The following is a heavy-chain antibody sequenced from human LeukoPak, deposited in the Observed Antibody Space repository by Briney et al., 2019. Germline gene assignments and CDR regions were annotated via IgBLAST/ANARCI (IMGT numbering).Heavy chain of an antibody. D-gene: IGHD3-16*01. Sequence: PSETLSLTCTVSGGSISSSSYYWGWIRQPPGKGLEWIGSIYYSGSTYYNPSLKSRVTISVDTSQNQFSLKLSSVTAADTAVYYCASYVPRGVDYWGQGTLVTVSS. V-gene: IGHV4-39*01. CDR3: ASYVPRGVDY. CDR2: IYYSGST. J-gene: IGHJ4*02. CDR1: GGSISSSSYY.